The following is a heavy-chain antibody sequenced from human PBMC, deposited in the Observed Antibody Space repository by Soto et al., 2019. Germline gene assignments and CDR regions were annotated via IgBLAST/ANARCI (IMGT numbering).Heavy chain of an antibody. CDR3: EKALEDRGNYYGMDV. J-gene: IGHJ6*02. Sequence: PGGSLRLSCAASGFTFSSYGMHWVRQAPGKGLEWVAVISYDGSNKYYADSVKGRFTISRDNSKNTLYLQMNSLRAEDTAVYYCEKALEDRGNYYGMDVWGQGTTVTVSS. D-gene: IGHD3-10*01. CDR1: GFTFSSYG. V-gene: IGHV3-30*18. CDR2: ISYDGSNK.